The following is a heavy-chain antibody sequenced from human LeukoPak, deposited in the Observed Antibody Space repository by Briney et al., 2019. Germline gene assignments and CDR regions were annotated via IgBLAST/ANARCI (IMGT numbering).Heavy chain of an antibody. CDR1: GYSFTSYW. D-gene: IGHD3-22*01. Sequence: GESLKISCKGSGYSFTSYWTGWVRQMPGKGLEWMGIIYPGDSDTRYSPSFQGQVTISADKSISTAYLQWSSLKASDTAMYYCARRNYYDSSGYYYYFDYWGQGTLVTVSS. CDR3: ARRNYYDSSGYYYYFDY. J-gene: IGHJ4*02. CDR2: IYPGDSDT. V-gene: IGHV5-51*01.